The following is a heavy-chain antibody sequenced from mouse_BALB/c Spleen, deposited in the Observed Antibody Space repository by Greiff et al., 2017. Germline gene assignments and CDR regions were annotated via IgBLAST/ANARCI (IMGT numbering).Heavy chain of an antibody. V-gene: IGHV5-17*02. CDR1: GFTFSSFG. J-gene: IGHJ4*01. D-gene: IGHD1-1*01. CDR3: ARPVVDYYAMDY. Sequence: EVKLMESGGGLVQPGGSLKLSCAASGFTFSSFGMHWVRQAPEKGLEWVAYISSGSSTIYYADTVKGRFTISRDNPKNTLFLQMTSLRSEDTAMYYCARPVVDYYAMDYWGQGTSVTVSS. CDR2: ISSGSSTI.